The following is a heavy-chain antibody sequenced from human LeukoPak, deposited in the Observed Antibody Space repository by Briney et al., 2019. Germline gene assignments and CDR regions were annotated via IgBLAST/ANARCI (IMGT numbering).Heavy chain of an antibody. CDR1: GGSISNSNYY. V-gene: IGHV4-39*01. J-gene: IGHJ4*02. CDR3: ARYVVYGSGKYYFDY. CDR2: INYGGTT. D-gene: IGHD3-10*01. Sequence: SETLSLTCKVSGGSISNSNYYWSWIRQPPWKELECLASINYGGTTYYNPSLKSRVTISVDTSKNQFSLRLSSVTAADTAVYLCARYVVYGSGKYYFDYWGQGSLVTVSS.